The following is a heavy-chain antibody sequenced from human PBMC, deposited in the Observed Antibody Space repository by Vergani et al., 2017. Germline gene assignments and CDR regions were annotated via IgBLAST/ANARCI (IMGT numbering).Heavy chain of an antibody. V-gene: IGHV4-61*02. D-gene: IGHD3-10*01. J-gene: IGHJ6*02. Sequence: QVQLQESGPGLVKPSQTLSLTCTVSGGSISSGSYYWSWIRQPAGKGLEWIGRIYTSGSTNYNPSLTSRVTIAVDTSKNQFSLKLSSVTAADTAVYYCARDRGFGDYYGMDVWGQGTTVTVSS. CDR3: ARDRGFGDYYGMDV. CDR1: GGSISSGSYY. CDR2: IYTSGST.